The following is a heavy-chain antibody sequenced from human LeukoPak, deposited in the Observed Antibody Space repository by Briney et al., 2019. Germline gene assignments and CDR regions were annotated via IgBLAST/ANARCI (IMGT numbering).Heavy chain of an antibody. J-gene: IGHJ4*02. CDR3: AKGGKWDVTPFDY. Sequence: GGSLRLSREASSFTFTSYSMNWVRKAQGKGLKWVSTISGGGGSTYYADSVKGRFTISRDNSKNTLYLQVNSLRAEDTAVYYCAKGGKWDVTPFDYWGQGTLVTVSS. D-gene: IGHD1-26*01. CDR2: ISGGGGST. V-gene: IGHV3-23*01. CDR1: SFTFTSYS.